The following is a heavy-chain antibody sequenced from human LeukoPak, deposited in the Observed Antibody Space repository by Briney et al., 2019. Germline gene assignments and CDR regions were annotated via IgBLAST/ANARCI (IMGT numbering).Heavy chain of an antibody. V-gene: IGHV3-53*01. J-gene: IGHJ4*02. D-gene: IGHD2-8*01. CDR2: IYGGGNT. CDR3: ATGGRSGMAFDF. Sequence: GGSLRLSCSFSGFIATSNYMAWVRQSPGKGLQWISFIYGGGNTLYADSVRDRFSISRDNSKSTLYLQMSSLRVEGTAVYYCATGGRSGMAFDFWGQGTLVTVSS. CDR1: GFIATSNY.